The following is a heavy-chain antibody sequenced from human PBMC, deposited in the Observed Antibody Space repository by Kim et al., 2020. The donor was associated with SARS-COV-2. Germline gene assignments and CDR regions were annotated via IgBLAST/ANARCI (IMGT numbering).Heavy chain of an antibody. V-gene: IGHV3-21*01. Sequence: GGSLRLSCAASGFTFSSYSMNWVRQAPGKGLEWVSSISSSSSYIYYADSVKGRFTISRDNAKNSLYLQMNSLRAEDTAVYYCARVWGPDYDRWQMVHYYGVDDWGQGTTVTVSS. CDR2: ISSSSSYI. D-gene: IGHD3-16*01. CDR1: GFTFSSYS. CDR3: ARVWGPDYDRWQMVHYYGVDD. J-gene: IGHJ6*02.